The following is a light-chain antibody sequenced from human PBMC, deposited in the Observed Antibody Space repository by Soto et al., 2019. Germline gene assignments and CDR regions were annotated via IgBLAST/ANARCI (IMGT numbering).Light chain of an antibody. CDR1: QSVRSN. V-gene: IGKV3-15*01. J-gene: IGKJ3*01. CDR2: GAS. Sequence: EIVMTQSPATLSVSPGERATLSCRASQSVRSNLAWYQQKPGQAPRLLIYGASTRATGIPARFSGSGSGTEFTLTSSSLQYEDFAVYYCQQYNNWPGTFGPGTKVDIK. CDR3: QQYNNWPGT.